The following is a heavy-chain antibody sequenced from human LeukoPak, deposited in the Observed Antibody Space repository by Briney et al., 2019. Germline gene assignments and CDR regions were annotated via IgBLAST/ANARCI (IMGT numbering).Heavy chain of an antibody. J-gene: IGHJ5*02. CDR1: GYTLTELS. Sequence: ASVKVSCKVSGYTLTELSMHWVRQAPGKGLEWMGGFDPEDGETIYAQKFQGRVTMTEDTPTDTAYMELSSLRSEDTAVYYCATGRSRIAVAGWYNWFDPWGQGTLVTVSS. D-gene: IGHD6-19*01. CDR3: ATGRSRIAVAGWYNWFDP. CDR2: FDPEDGET. V-gene: IGHV1-24*01.